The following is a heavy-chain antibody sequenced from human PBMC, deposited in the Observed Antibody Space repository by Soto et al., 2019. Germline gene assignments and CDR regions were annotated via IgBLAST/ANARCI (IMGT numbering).Heavy chain of an antibody. D-gene: IGHD3-9*01. Sequence: QVQLQESGPGLVKPSQTLSLTCTVSGGSISSGSYYWSWIRQHPGKGLEWIGYIYYSGSTYYNPSLKGRVTISVDTSKNQFSLKLSSVTAADTAVYYCARATSRGELRYFDWLYYFDYWGQGTLVTVSS. CDR1: GGSISSGSYY. CDR3: ARATSRGELRYFDWLYYFDY. CDR2: IYYSGST. V-gene: IGHV4-31*03. J-gene: IGHJ4*02.